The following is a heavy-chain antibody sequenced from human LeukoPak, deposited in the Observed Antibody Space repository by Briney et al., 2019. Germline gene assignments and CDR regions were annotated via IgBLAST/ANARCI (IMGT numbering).Heavy chain of an antibody. CDR3: AKDPHSIAAAGNFDY. J-gene: IGHJ4*02. CDR1: GFTFSAYA. V-gene: IGHV3-23*01. CDR2: ISGSGGTT. Sequence: GGSLRLSCAASGFTFSAYAMAWVRQAPGKGLEWVSTISGSGGTTYSADSVKGRFTISRDNSKNILYLQMNSLRAEDTAVYYCAKDPHSIAAAGNFDYWGQGTLVTVSS. D-gene: IGHD6-13*01.